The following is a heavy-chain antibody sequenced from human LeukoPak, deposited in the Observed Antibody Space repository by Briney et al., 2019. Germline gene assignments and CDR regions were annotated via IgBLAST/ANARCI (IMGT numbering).Heavy chain of an antibody. D-gene: IGHD7-27*01. CDR2: IIPIFGTA. CDR1: GGTFSSYA. J-gene: IGHJ3*02. V-gene: IGHV1-69*06. Sequence: GSSVKVSCKASGGTFSSYAISWVRQAPGQGLEWMGGIIPIFGTANYAQKLQGRVTITAHKSTSTAYMELSSLRSEYTPVYYCARGVRGDPDAFDIWGQGTMVTVSS. CDR3: ARGVRGDPDAFDI.